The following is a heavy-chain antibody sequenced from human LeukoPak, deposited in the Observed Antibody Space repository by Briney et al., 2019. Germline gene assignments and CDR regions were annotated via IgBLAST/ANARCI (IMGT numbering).Heavy chain of an antibody. CDR1: GGSFSGYY. CDR3: ARGAKYYDFWSGYYTSYYYYYMDV. CDR2: INHSGST. J-gene: IGHJ6*03. Sequence: SETLSLTCAVYGGSFSGYYWSWIRQPPGKGLEWIGEINHSGSTNYNPSLKSRVTISVDTSKNQFSLKLSSVTAADTAVYYCARGAKYYDFWSGYYTSYYYYYMDVWGKGTTVTVSS. V-gene: IGHV4-34*01. D-gene: IGHD3-3*01.